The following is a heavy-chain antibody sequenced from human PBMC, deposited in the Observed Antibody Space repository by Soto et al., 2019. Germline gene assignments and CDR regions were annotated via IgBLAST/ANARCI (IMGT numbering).Heavy chain of an antibody. J-gene: IGHJ6*02. CDR1: GYTFTGYY. Sequence: ASVKVSCKASGYTFTGYYMHWVRQAPGQGLEWMGWINPNSGGTNYAQKFQGRVTMTRDTSISTAYMELSRLRSDDTAVYYCARSQPLYCSSTSCYTARNYYYYGMDVWGQGTTVTVSS. D-gene: IGHD2-2*02. CDR3: ARSQPLYCSSTSCYTARNYYYYGMDV. V-gene: IGHV1-2*02. CDR2: INPNSGGT.